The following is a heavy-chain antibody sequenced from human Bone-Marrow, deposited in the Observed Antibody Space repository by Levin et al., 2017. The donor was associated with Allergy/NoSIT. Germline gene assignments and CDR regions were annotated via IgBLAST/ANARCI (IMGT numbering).Heavy chain of an antibody. CDR2: IKEDGSEK. Sequence: GGSLRLSCAASGFTFSNSWMSWVRQAPGKGLEWVANIKEDGSEKYYVDSVKGRFTLSRDNAKNSLFVQMNSLRVEDTAVYYCARDQFRRATIGARWFDPWGQGTLVTVSS. D-gene: IGHD5-24*01. J-gene: IGHJ5*02. V-gene: IGHV3-7*01. CDR3: ARDQFRRATIGARWFDP. CDR1: GFTFSNSW.